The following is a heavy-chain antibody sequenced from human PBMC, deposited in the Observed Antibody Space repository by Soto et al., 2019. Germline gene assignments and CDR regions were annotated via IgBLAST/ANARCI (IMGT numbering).Heavy chain of an antibody. CDR1: GFTFTTYT. CDR3: AKDGSYSSSWPYYFDH. CDR2: ISGSGGHT. V-gene: IGHV3-23*01. J-gene: IGHJ4*02. D-gene: IGHD6-13*01. Sequence: EVQLLESGGGLVQPGGSLRLSCGASGFTFTTYTMSWLRQAPGKGLEWVSSISGSGGHTYYADSVKGRLIVSRDNSKNTLYLQMNSLRAEDTAVYYCAKDGSYSSSWPYYFDHWGQGTLVTVSS.